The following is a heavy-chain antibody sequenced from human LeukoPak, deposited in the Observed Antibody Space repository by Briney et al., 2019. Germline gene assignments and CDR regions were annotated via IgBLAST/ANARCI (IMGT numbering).Heavy chain of an antibody. V-gene: IGHV4-61*01. J-gene: IGHJ4*02. CDR1: NGSINFVSYY. D-gene: IGHD3-9*01. CDR3: ARDGAGMTGTGLDY. CDR2: IHYTGNT. Sequence: PSETLSLTCTVSNGSINFVSYYWSWIRQPPGKGLEWLGYIHYTGNTIYNPSLKSRVTISMDTAKNQFSLKVSSVTAADTAVYYCARDGAGMTGTGLDYWGQEILATVSS.